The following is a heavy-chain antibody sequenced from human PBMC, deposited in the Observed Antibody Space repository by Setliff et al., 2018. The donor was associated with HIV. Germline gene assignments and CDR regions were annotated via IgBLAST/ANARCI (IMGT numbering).Heavy chain of an antibody. Sequence: GASVKVSCKASGYTFTGHYMHWVRQAPGQGLEWMGGIIPIFGTSNYAQRFQGRITITADESTSTAYMELYNLRSEDTAMYYCTRGRGIIGALVYWGQGTLVTVSS. CDR1: GYTFTGHY. D-gene: IGHD2-21*01. J-gene: IGHJ4*02. V-gene: IGHV1-69*13. CDR3: TRGRGIIGALVY. CDR2: IIPIFGTS.